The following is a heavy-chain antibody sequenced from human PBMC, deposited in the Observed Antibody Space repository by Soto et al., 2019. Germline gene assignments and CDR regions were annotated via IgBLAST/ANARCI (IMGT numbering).Heavy chain of an antibody. CDR2: ISKDGSVQ. D-gene: IGHD3-3*01. CDR1: GFMFNRYA. CDR3: ARSRSGAVPDSFGY. V-gene: IGHV3-30-3*01. J-gene: IGHJ4*02. Sequence: QVQLVESGGRVVQPGRSLRLSYAASGFMFNRYAIHWVRQTPGKGLEWVAVISKDGSVQYYADSVRGRFIISRDKSKDTVHLEMNSLRVEDTAVFYCARSRSGAVPDSFGYWGQGTPVTVSS.